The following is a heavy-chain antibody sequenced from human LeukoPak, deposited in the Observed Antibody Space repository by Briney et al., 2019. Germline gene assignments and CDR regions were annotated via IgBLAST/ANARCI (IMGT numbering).Heavy chain of an antibody. D-gene: IGHD2-15*01. CDR3: ARDSSGDFDY. J-gene: IGHJ4*02. Sequence: GAPVKVSCKASGYTFTSYYMHWVRQAPGQGLEWMGIINPSGGSTSYAQKLQGRVTMTTDTSTSTAYMELRSLRSDDTAVYYCARDSSGDFDYWGQGTLVTVSS. CDR2: INPSGGST. CDR1: GYTFTSYY. V-gene: IGHV1-46*01.